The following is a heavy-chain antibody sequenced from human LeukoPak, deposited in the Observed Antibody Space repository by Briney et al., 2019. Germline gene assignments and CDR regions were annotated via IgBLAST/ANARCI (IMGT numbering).Heavy chain of an antibody. CDR2: INPSGGST. CDR3: ARDRGHYDSSGYTPDY. Sequence: ASVTVSCKASGYTFTSYYMHWVRQAPGQGLEWMGIINPSGGSTSYAQKFQGRVTMTRDTSTSTVYMELSSLRSEDTAVYYCARDRGHYDSSGYTPDYWGQGTLVTVSS. J-gene: IGHJ4*02. CDR1: GYTFTSYY. V-gene: IGHV1-46*01. D-gene: IGHD3-22*01.